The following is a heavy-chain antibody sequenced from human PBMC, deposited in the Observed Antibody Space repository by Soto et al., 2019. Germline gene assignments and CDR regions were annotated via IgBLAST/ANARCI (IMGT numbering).Heavy chain of an antibody. CDR3: ARYYDFWTGLDY. CDR2: MHHSGTA. CDR1: GGSISSYY. D-gene: IGHD3-3*01. Sequence: SETLSLTCTVSGGSISSYYWSWIRQPPGKGLEWIGYMHHSGTANYNPSLKSRVTISVDTSKNQFSLKLNSVTAADTAVYYCARYYDFWTGLDYWGQGTLVTVSS. J-gene: IGHJ4*02. V-gene: IGHV4-59*08.